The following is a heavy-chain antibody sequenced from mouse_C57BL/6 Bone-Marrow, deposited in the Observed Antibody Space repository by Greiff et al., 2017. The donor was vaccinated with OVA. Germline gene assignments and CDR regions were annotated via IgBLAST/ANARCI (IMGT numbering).Heavy chain of an antibody. CDR3: TTHYYGSSYVTY. CDR1: GFNIKDDY. V-gene: IGHV14-4*01. Sequence: EVQGVESGAELVRPGASVKLSCTASGFNIKDDYMHWVKQRPEQGLEWIGWIDPENGDTEYASKFQGKATITADTSSNTAYLQLSSLTSEDTAVYYCTTHYYGSSYVTYWGQGTLVTVSA. J-gene: IGHJ3*01. D-gene: IGHD1-1*01. CDR2: IDPENGDT.